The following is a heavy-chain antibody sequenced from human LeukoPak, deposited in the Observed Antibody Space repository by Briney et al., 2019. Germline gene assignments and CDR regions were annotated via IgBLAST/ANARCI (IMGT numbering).Heavy chain of an antibody. V-gene: IGHV1-18*01. CDR3: ARGGHYYDSSGYYWYNADY. CDR2: ISAYNGNT. Sequence: ASVKVSCKASGYTFTSYGISWVRQAPGQGLEWMGWISAYNGNTSYAQKLQGRVTMTTDTSTSTAYMELRSLRSDDTAVYYCARGGHYYDSSGYYWYNADYWGQGTLVTVSS. J-gene: IGHJ4*02. CDR1: GYTFTSYG. D-gene: IGHD3-22*01.